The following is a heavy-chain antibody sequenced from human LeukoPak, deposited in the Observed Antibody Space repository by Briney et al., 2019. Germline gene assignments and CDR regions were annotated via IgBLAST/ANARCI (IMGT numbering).Heavy chain of an antibody. CDR3: AREMLYYGSGSYYKRGVGYFDY. J-gene: IGHJ4*02. Sequence: GASVKVSCKASGGTFSSYAISWVRQAPGQGLEWMGRIIPIFGTANYAQKFQGRVTITTDESTSTAYMELSSLRSEDTAVYYCAREMLYYGSGSYYKRGVGYFDYWGRGTLVTVSS. CDR1: GGTFSSYA. D-gene: IGHD3-10*01. CDR2: IIPIFGTA. V-gene: IGHV1-69*05.